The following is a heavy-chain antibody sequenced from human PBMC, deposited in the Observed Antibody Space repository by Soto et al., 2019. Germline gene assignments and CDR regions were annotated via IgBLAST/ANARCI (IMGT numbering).Heavy chain of an antibody. CDR1: GFTFSTYA. V-gene: IGHV3-23*01. D-gene: IGHD7-27*01. CDR3: APRHPLTGGFDS. Sequence: GGSLRLSCAASGFTFSTYAMNWVRQAPGKGLEWVSGIAGSGGGTYYADSVKGRFTISRDDSKNTLYLEINRLRVEDTALYYCAPRHPLTGGFDSWGHGTLVTVSS. CDR2: IAGSGGGT. J-gene: IGHJ4*01.